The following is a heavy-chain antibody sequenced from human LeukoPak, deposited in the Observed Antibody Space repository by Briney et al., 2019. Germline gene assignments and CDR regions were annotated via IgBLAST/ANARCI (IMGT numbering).Heavy chain of an antibody. Sequence: GGSLRLSCAASGFTFDDYAMHWVRQAPGKGLEWVSGISRNRGSIGYADSVKGRFTISRDNAKNSLYLQMNSLRAEDTALYYCAKSRGSSGWDAFDIWGQGTMVTVSS. CDR3: AKSRGSSGWDAFDI. V-gene: IGHV3-9*01. CDR1: GFTFDDYA. D-gene: IGHD6-19*01. CDR2: ISRNRGSI. J-gene: IGHJ3*02.